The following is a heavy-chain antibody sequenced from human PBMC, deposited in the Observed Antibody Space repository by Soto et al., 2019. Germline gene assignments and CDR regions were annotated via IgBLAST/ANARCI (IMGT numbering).Heavy chain of an antibody. CDR2: ITGSSRFI. Sequence: EVQLVESGGGLVKPGGSLRLSCAASGFTFSTYTMNWVRQAPGKGLEWVSSITGSSRFIYYADSVKGRFTISRDNAENSLYLQRNSLRAEDTAVYYCARVGGGIVVVPGANRGDYWGQGTLVTVSS. J-gene: IGHJ4*02. D-gene: IGHD2-2*01. V-gene: IGHV3-21*01. CDR3: ARVGGGIVVVPGANRGDY. CDR1: GFTFSTYT.